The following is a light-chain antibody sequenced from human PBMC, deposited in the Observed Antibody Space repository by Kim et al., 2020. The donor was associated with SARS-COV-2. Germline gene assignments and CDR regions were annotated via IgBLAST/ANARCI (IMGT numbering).Light chain of an antibody. J-gene: IGLJ3*02. CDR2: YDS. V-gene: IGLV3-21*04. CDR3: QVWDSSSDPG. Sequence: SYELTQPPSVSVAPGKTARITCGGNNIGSKSVHWYQQKPGQAPVLVIYYDSDRPSGIPERFSGSNSGNTATLTINRVEAGDEADYYCQVWDSSSDPGFGGGTQLTVL. CDR1: NIGSKS.